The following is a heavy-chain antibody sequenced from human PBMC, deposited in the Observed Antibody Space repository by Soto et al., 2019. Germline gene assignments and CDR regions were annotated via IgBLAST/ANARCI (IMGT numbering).Heavy chain of an antibody. J-gene: IGHJ6*02. CDR1: GYTFTSYA. CDR2: INAGNGNT. CDR3: ARGVVVAATGYYGMDV. Sequence: ASVKVSCKASGYTFTSYAMHWVRQAPGQRLEWMGWINAGNGNTKYSQKFQGRVTITRDTSASTAYMELSSLRSEDTAVYYCARGVVVAATGYYGMDVWGQGTTVTVSS. D-gene: IGHD2-15*01. V-gene: IGHV1-3*01.